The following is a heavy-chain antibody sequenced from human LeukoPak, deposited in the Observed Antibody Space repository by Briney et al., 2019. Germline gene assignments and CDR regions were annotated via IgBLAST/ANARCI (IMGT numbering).Heavy chain of an antibody. D-gene: IGHD5-12*01. CDR2: IYPGDSDT. V-gene: IGHV5-51*01. Sequence: GESLKISCKGSGYSFTSYWIAWVRQMPGKGLEWMGIIYPGDSDTRYSPSFQGQVTISADKSISTAYLQWSSLKASDTAMYYCARRGGGYVTRDAFDIWGQGTMVTVSS. CDR1: GYSFTSYW. J-gene: IGHJ3*02. CDR3: ARRGGGYVTRDAFDI.